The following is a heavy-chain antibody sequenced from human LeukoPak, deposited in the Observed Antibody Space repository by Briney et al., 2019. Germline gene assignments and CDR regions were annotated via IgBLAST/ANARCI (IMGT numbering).Heavy chain of an antibody. CDR3: AKDLSHYDFWSGYYSIYYYYGMDV. Sequence: PGGSLRLSCAASGFTFSSYGMHWVRQAPGKGLEWVAVKSYDGSNKYYADSVKGRFTISRDNSKNTLYLQMNSLRAEDTAVYYCAKDLSHYDFWSGYYSIYYYYGMDVWGQGTTVTVSS. V-gene: IGHV3-30*18. CDR1: GFTFSSYG. D-gene: IGHD3-3*01. CDR2: KSYDGSNK. J-gene: IGHJ6*02.